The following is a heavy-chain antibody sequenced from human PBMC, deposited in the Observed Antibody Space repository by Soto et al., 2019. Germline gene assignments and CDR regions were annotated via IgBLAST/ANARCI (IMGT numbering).Heavy chain of an antibody. CDR2: ISGSGGST. Sequence: EVQLLESGGGLVQPGGSLRLSCAASGFTFSSYAMSWVRQAPGKGLEWVSAISGSGGSTYYADSVKGRCTISRDNSKNTLYLQMNSLRAEDTAVYYCAKREAYYYGSGAWGQGTLVTVSS. V-gene: IGHV3-23*01. CDR3: AKREAYYYGSGA. D-gene: IGHD3-10*01. CDR1: GFTFSSYA. J-gene: IGHJ5*02.